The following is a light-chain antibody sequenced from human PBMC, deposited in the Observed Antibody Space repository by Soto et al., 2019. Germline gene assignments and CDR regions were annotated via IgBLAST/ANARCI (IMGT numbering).Light chain of an antibody. CDR3: QQLNSYPLT. CDR1: QDISDY. J-gene: IGKJ4*01. V-gene: IGKV1-9*01. Sequence: DIQLTQSPSFLSASVGDRVTITCRASQDISDYLAWYQQRPGKAPKLLIYAASTLQSGVPSRFSGIGSWTEFTLTISSLQPEDFATYSCQQLNSYPLTFGGGTKVEIK. CDR2: AAS.